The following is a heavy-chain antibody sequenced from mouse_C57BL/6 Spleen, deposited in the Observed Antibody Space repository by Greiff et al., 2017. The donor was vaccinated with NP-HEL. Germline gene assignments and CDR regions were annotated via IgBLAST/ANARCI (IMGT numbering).Heavy chain of an antibody. J-gene: IGHJ1*03. CDR3: ARTNHGYFEV. CDR2: IYPNYGTT. D-gene: IGHD1-3*01. V-gene: IGHV1-39*01. Sequence: VQLQQSGPELVKPGASVKISCKASGYSFTDYNMNWVKQSNGKSLEWIGLIYPNYGTTNYNQKFKGKATVTVDKSTSTAYMQLNSLTSEDYAVYYYARTNHGYFEVWGTGTTVTVSS. CDR1: GYSFTDYN.